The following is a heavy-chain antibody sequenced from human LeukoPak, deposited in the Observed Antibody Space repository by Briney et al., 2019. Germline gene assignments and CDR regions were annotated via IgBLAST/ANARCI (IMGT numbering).Heavy chain of an antibody. CDR2: IYTNGST. J-gene: IGHJ4*02. Sequence: SETLSLTCTVSGGSISSYYWSWIRQPAGKGLEWIGRIYTNGSTNYNPSLKSRVTMSVDTSKNQFSLKLSSVTAADTAVYYCARARDKKGYCTNGVCYPWAFDYWGQGTLVTVSS. D-gene: IGHD2-8*01. CDR3: ARARDKKGYCTNGVCYPWAFDY. CDR1: GGSISSYY. V-gene: IGHV4-4*07.